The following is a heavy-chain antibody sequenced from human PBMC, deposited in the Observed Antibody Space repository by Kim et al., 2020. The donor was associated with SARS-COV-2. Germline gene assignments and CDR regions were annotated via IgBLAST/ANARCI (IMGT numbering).Heavy chain of an antibody. V-gene: IGHV6-1*01. Sequence: NYDYAVSVEVRITVHPDTSKDQFSLQLNSVTPEDTAVYYCARGTHASGSDYWGQGTLVTVSA. D-gene: IGHD2-8*01. J-gene: IGHJ4*02. CDR2: NY. CDR3: ARGTHASGSDY.